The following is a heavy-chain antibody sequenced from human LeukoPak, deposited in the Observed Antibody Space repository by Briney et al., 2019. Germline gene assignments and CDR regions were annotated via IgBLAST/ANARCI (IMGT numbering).Heavy chain of an antibody. CDR2: NXNSGGT. J-gene: IGHJ4*02. V-gene: IGHV1-2*02. Sequence: NXNSGGTNYAQKFQGRVTMTRDTSISTAYMELSRLRSDDTAVYYCARDLDYYDSSGYYYSDYWGQGTLVTVSS. CDR3: ARDLDYYDSSGYYYSDY. D-gene: IGHD3-22*01.